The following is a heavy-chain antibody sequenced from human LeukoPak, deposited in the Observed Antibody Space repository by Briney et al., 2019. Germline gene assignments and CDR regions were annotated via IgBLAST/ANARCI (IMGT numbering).Heavy chain of an antibody. CDR1: GFTFSSYS. V-gene: IGHV3-48*01. CDR2: ISSSSSTI. CDR3: ARDIPYGGWDY. J-gene: IGHJ4*02. Sequence: GGSLRLSCAASGFTFSSYSMNWVRQAPGKGLEWVSYISSSSSTIYYADSVKGRFTISRDNAKNSLYLQMNSLRAEDTAVYYCARDIPYGGWDYWGQGTPVTVSS. D-gene: IGHD4-23*01.